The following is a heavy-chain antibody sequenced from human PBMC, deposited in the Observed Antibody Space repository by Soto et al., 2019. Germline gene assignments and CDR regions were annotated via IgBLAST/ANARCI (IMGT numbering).Heavy chain of an antibody. CDR3: ARDSYSSSSPQYYFDY. J-gene: IGHJ4*02. D-gene: IGHD6-13*01. CDR1: GYTFTRYF. V-gene: IGHV1-46*01. CDR2: VNPTVGTT. Sequence: GASVKVSCKTSGYTFTRYFMRWVRQAPGQGLEWMGVVNPTVGTTTYAQKFQGRVTMTRDTSTSTVYMELSSLRSDDTALYYCARDSYSSSSPQYYFDYWGQGTLVTVSS.